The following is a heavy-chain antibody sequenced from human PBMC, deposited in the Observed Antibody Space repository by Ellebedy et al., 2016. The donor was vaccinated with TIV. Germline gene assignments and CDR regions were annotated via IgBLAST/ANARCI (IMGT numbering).Heavy chain of an antibody. V-gene: IGHV1-46*04. CDR1: GYTFTSYY. D-gene: IGHD5-18*01. Sequence: ASVKVSCKASGYTFTSYYLHWVRQAPGQGLEWMGIIDPRGGSTTYTQKLQGRVTLTRDTSTSTVYMELTSLRSEDTAVYYCATIPRGYSPDFDYWGQGTLVTVSS. J-gene: IGHJ4*02. CDR3: ATIPRGYSPDFDY. CDR2: IDPRGGST.